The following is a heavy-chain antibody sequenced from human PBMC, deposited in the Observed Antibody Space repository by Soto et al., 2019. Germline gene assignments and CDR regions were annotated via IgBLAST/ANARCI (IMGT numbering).Heavy chain of an antibody. V-gene: IGHV1-69*02. CDR3: ASTTHYYDTSGYFPFDS. CDR2: ITPVLDIP. J-gene: IGHJ5*01. Sequence: SVKVSCKASGGTFSNYPINWVRQAPGQGLEWMGKITPVLDIPNYAQKFQGRLTMKADKSTSTAYMELSSLRSEDSAVYYCASTTHYYDTSGYFPFDSWGQ. D-gene: IGHD3-22*01. CDR1: GGTFSNYP.